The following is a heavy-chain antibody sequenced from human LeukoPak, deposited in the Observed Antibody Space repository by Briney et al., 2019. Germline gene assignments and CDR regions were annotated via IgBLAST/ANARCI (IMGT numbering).Heavy chain of an antibody. Sequence: TETLSLACTVAGGSISSYYGSSIRQPTGKGLEWIGRIYTSGSTNYNPSLKSRVTMSVDPSKNQFSLKLSPVTAADTAVYYCARAGYCSSTSCYYYFDYWGQGTLVTVSS. CDR1: GGSISSYY. D-gene: IGHD2-2*01. J-gene: IGHJ4*02. V-gene: IGHV4-4*07. CDR2: IYTSGST. CDR3: ARAGYCSSTSCYYYFDY.